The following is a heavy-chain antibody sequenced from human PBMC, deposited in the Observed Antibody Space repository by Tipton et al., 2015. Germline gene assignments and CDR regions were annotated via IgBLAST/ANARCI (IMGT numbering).Heavy chain of an antibody. J-gene: IGHJ6*02. CDR2: INPNSGGT. V-gene: IGHV1-2*02. D-gene: IGHD5-12*01. Sequence: QSGAEVKKPGASVKVSCKASGYTFTDYYIHWVRQAPGQGLEWMGWINPNSGGTNYAQKFQGRVTMTRDTSISTAYMELSRLRSDDTAMYYCARDYMVAAYYGMDVWGQGTTVTVSS. CDR1: GYTFTDYY. CDR3: ARDYMVAAYYGMDV.